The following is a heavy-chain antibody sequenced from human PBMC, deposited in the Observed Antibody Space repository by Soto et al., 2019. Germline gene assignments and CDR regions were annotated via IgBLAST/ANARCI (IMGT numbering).Heavy chain of an antibody. V-gene: IGHV1-3*01. D-gene: IGHD6-19*01. CDR1: GYTFTSYA. CDR3: ARDRRAVAGTSHLVDN. CDR2: INAGNGNT. J-gene: IGHJ4*02. Sequence: ASVKVSCKASGYTFTSYAMHWVRQAPGQRLEWMGWINAGNGNTKCSQKFQDRVTITRDTSASTAYMELSSLRSEDTAVYYCARDRRAVAGTSHLVDNWGQGTLVTVSS.